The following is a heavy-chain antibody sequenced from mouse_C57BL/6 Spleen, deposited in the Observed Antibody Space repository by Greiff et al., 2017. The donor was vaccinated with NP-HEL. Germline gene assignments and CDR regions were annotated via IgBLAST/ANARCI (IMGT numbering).Heavy chain of an antibody. CDR1: GYTFTSYW. Sequence: QVQLQQPGAELVKPGASVKMSCKASGYTFTSYWITWVKQRPGQGLEWIGDIYRGSGSTYYNEKFKSKATLTGDTSSSTAYLQISNLTSEDSAVYYCARCLTGYFDYWGQGTTLTVSS. CDR3: ARCLTGYFDY. D-gene: IGHD4-1*01. CDR2: IYRGSGST. J-gene: IGHJ2*01. V-gene: IGHV1-55*01.